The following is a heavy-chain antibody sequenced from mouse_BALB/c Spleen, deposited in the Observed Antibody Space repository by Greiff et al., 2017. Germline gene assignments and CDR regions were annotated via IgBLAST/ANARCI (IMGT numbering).Heavy chain of an antibody. D-gene: IGHD1-1*01. J-gene: IGHJ2*01. CDR2: ISSGSSTI. Sequence: EVKLVESGGGLVQPGGSRKLSCAASGFTFSSFGMHWVRQAPEKGLEWVAYISSGSSTIYYADTVKGRFTISRDNPKNTLFLQMTSLRSEDTAMYYCASITTVGYWGQGTTLTVSS. CDR3: ASITTVGY. V-gene: IGHV5-17*02. CDR1: GFTFSSFG.